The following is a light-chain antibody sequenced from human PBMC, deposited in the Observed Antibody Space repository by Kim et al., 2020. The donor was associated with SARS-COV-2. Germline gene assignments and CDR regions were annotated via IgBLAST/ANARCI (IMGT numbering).Light chain of an antibody. CDR3: TSYTGADTVV. V-gene: IGLV2-14*03. CDR2: DVS. CDR1: SSLVGDYNY. Sequence: QSALTQPASVSGSPGQSITISCTGTSSLVGDYNYFSWYQQHPDKAPILIIYDVSDRPSGVSTHFSGSKSGNTASLTISGLQAADEADYYCTSYTGADTVVFGGGTQLTVL. J-gene: IGLJ2*01.